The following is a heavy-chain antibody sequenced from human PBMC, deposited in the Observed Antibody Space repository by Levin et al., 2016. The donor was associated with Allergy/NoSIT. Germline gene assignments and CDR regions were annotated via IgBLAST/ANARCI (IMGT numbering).Heavy chain of an antibody. J-gene: IGHJ4*02. CDR1: GYTFTSYG. CDR2: ISAYNGNT. V-gene: IGHV1-18*04. D-gene: IGHD4-23*01. Sequence: ASVKVSCKASGYTFTSYGISWVRQAPGQGLEWMGWISAYNGNTNYAQKLQGRVTMTTDTSTSTAYMELRSLRSDDTAVYYCARDLGTVVTPWHFDYWGQGTLVTVSS. CDR3: ARDLGTVVTPWHFDY.